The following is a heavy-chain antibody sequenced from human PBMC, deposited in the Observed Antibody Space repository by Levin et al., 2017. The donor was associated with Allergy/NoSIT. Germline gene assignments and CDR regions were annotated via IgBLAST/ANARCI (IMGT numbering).Heavy chain of an antibody. V-gene: IGHV3-21*01. CDR2: ISSSSSYI. CDR1: GFTFSSYS. Sequence: GGSLRLSCAASGFTFSSYSMNWVRQAPGKGLEWVSSISSSSSYIYYADSVKGRFTISRDNAKNSLYLQMNSLRAEDTAVYYCARVGDGDAFDIWGQGTMVTVSS. CDR3: ARVGDGDAFDI. J-gene: IGHJ3*02.